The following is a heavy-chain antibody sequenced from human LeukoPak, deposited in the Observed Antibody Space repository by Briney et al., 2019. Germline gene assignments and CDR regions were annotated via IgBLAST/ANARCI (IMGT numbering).Heavy chain of an antibody. CDR1: GYTFTGYY. D-gene: IGHD6-6*01. V-gene: IGHV1-2*06. CDR3: ARDIEYSSSFDY. Sequence: ASVKVSCKASGYTFTGYYMHWVRQAPGQGLEWMGRINPNSGGTNSAQKFQGRVTMTRDTSISTAYMELSRLRSDDTAVYYCARDIEYSSSFDYWGQGTLVTVSS. CDR2: INPNSGGT. J-gene: IGHJ4*02.